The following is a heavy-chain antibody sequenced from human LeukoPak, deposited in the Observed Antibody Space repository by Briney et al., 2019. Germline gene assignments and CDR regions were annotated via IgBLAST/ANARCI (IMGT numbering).Heavy chain of an antibody. CDR2: ISSSGSTI. V-gene: IGHV3-11*04. D-gene: IGHD5-24*01. CDR3: ARPLTLEMATTPLRY. J-gene: IGHJ4*02. CDR1: GFTFSDYY. Sequence: GGSLRLSCAASGFTFSDYYMSWIRQAPGKGLEWVSYISSSGSTIYYADSVKGRFTISRDNAKNSLYLQMNSLRAEDTAVYYCARPLTLEMATTPLRYWGQGTLVTVSS.